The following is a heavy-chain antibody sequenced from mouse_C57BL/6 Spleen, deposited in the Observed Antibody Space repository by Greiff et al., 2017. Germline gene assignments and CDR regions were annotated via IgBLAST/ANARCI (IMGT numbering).Heavy chain of an antibody. J-gene: IGHJ4*01. CDR3: ARHDYYYAMDY. D-gene: IGHD2-13*01. V-gene: IGHV5-9*01. Sequence: EVKVVESGGGLVKPGGSLKLSCAASGFTFSSYTMSWVRQTPEKRLEWVATISGGGGNTYYPDSVKGRFTISRDNAKNTMYLQVSSLRSEDTALYYCARHDYYYAMDYWGQGTSVTVSS. CDR2: ISGGGGNT. CDR1: GFTFSSYT.